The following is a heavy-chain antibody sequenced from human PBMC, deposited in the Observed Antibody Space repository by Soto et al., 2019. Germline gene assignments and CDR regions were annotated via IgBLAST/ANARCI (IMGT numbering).Heavy chain of an antibody. CDR2: ISAYNGNT. V-gene: IGHV1-18*01. D-gene: IGHD3-10*01. CDR3: ASYGSGISYGAFDI. Sequence: ASVKVSCKASGYTFTSYGISWVRQAPGQGLEWMGRISAYNGNTNYAQKLQGRVTMTTDTSTSTAYMELRSLRSDDTAVYYCASYGSGISYGAFDIWGQGTMVTVSS. J-gene: IGHJ3*02. CDR1: GYTFTSYG.